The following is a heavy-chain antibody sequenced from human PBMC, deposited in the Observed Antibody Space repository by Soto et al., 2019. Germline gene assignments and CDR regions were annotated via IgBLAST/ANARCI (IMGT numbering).Heavy chain of an antibody. D-gene: IGHD3-3*01. CDR2: MNPNSGTL. CDR1: GLTFTSYD. J-gene: IGHJ6*02. CDR3: ARADNRACASGDYVMDV. V-gene: IGHV1-8*01. Sequence: QGQPWQSGAEVKKPGASVKVSCKASGLTFTSYDIDWVRQATGQGLEWMGWMNPNSGTLGSAQKCQGRITTTRDTSTSTVYMERSSLRPDDTAVYYCARADNRACASGDYVMDVWGQGNTVTLSS.